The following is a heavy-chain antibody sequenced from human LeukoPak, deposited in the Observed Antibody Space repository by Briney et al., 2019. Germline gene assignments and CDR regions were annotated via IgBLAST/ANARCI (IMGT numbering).Heavy chain of an antibody. CDR1: GGSISSYF. J-gene: IGHJ4*02. CDR2: IYGSGSA. D-gene: IGHD3-9*01. V-gene: IGHV4-4*07. CDR3: ARADILTGYAFDH. Sequence: SETLSLTCTVSGGSISSYFWTWIRQPAGKGLEWLGRIYGSGSAIYNPALKSRVTISVDTSNNQFFLKLSSVTAADTAVYFCARADILTGYAFDHWGQGTQVTVSS.